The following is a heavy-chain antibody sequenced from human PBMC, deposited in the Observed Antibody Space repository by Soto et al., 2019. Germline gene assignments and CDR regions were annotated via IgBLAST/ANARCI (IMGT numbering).Heavy chain of an antibody. Sequence: SLRLSCAASGFTISSYAMHWIRPAPGKGLERVAVISYDGSNKYYADSVKGRFTISRDNSKNTLYLQMNSLRAEDTAVYYCARGPPVAANQYYFDYWGQGTLVTVSS. J-gene: IGHJ4*02. V-gene: IGHV3-30-3*01. CDR1: GFTISSYA. D-gene: IGHD2-15*01. CDR2: ISYDGSNK. CDR3: ARGPPVAANQYYFDY.